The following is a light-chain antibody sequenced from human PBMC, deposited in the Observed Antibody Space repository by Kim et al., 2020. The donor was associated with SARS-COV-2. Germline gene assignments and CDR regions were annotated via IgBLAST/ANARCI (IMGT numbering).Light chain of an antibody. CDR2: AAS. CDR1: QAISSY. V-gene: IGKV1-39*01. CDR3: QQSYTALYT. J-gene: IGKJ2*01. Sequence: DIQMTQSPSSLSASLGDRVTITCRASQAISSYLNWYHQKPGQAPKLLIYAASSLQSGVSSRFSGSQSGTDFTLTISSLQPEDFATYYCQQSYTALYTFGQGTKLEI.